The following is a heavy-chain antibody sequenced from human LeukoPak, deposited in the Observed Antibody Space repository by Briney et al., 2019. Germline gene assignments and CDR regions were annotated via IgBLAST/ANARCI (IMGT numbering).Heavy chain of an antibody. Sequence: PSQTLSLTCTVSGGSISSGGYYWSWIRQHPGKGLEWIGYIYYSGSTYYNPSLKSRVTISVDTSKNQFSLKLSSVTAADTAVYYCAREGEWFGDLRAFDIWGQGTMVTVSS. D-gene: IGHD3-10*01. J-gene: IGHJ3*02. CDR1: GGSISSGGYY. CDR2: IYYSGST. CDR3: AREGEWFGDLRAFDI. V-gene: IGHV4-31*03.